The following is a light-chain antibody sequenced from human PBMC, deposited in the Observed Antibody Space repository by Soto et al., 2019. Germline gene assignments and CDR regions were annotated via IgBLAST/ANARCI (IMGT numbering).Light chain of an antibody. CDR2: KVS. J-gene: IGKJ5*01. CDR3: MQCTHWATIT. Sequence: DVVLTQSPLSLPVTLGQPASISCRSTQSLVYSDGNIYLNWFQQRPGHSPRRLIYKVSNRDSGLPGRYSGSDSGTDFTLKISRVDADDVGVYYVMQCTHWATITLGQGTRLEIK. V-gene: IGKV2-30*01. CDR1: QSLVYSDGNIY.